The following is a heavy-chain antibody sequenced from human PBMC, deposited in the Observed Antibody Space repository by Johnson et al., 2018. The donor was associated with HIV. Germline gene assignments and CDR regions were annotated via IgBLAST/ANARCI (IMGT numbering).Heavy chain of an antibody. D-gene: IGHD3-16*01. CDR1: GFTLSSYG. J-gene: IGHJ3*02. Sequence: QMQLVESGGGVVQPGRSLRLSCAASGFTLSSYGMHWVRQAPGKGLEWVAVISYDGSNKYYADSVKGRFTISRDNAKNSLYLQMNSLRAEDTAVYYCARDRWGLKDAFDIWGQGTMVTVSS. V-gene: IGHV3-30*03. CDR2: ISYDGSNK. CDR3: ARDRWGLKDAFDI.